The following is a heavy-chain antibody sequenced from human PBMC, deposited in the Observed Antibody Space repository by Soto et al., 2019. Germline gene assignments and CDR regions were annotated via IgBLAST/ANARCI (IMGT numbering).Heavy chain of an antibody. CDR1: GFTFSSYT. Sequence: GGSLRLSCAASGFTFSSYTMNWVRQAPGKRLEWVSSISSSSNYIYYADPVKGRFTISRDNAKNSLYLQMNSLRAEDTAVYYCARYCDARSCFQPGVFHWGQGILITVSS. CDR2: ISSSSNYI. D-gene: IGHD2-21*01. V-gene: IGHV3-21*01. J-gene: IGHJ4*02. CDR3: ARYCDARSCFQPGVFH.